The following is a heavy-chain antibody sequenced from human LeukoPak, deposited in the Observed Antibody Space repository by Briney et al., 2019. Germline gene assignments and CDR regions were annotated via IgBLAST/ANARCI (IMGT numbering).Heavy chain of an antibody. J-gene: IGHJ5*02. CDR3: ARRRINYYDSRPTNWFDP. Sequence: PSETLSLTCTVSGGSISSYYWSWIRQPLGKGLEWIGYIYYSGSTNYNPSLKSRVTISVDTSKNQFSLKLSSVTAADTAVYYCARRRINYYDSRPTNWFDPWGQGTLVTVSS. CDR1: GGSISSYY. CDR2: IYYSGST. V-gene: IGHV4-59*12. D-gene: IGHD3-22*01.